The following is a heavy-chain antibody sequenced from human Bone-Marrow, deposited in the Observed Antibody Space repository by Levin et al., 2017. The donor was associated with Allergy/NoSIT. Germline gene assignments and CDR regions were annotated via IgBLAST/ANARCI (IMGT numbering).Heavy chain of an antibody. CDR3: ARGPDYFDY. Sequence: GGSLRLSCAASGFSFSVYGMHWVRQAPGKGLEWVAIIGYDGSNKYYVDSVKGRFTISRDNSKNTLYLQMNNLRVEDTAVYYCARGPDYFDYWGQGILVTVSS. V-gene: IGHV3-33*01. J-gene: IGHJ4*02. CDR1: GFSFSVYG. CDR2: IGYDGSNK.